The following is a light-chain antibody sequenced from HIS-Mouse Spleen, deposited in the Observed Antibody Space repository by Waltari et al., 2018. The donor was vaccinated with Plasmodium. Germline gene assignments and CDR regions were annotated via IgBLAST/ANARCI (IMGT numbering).Light chain of an antibody. CDR3: QSADSSGTYVV. CDR1: AFPKPY. J-gene: IGLJ2*01. V-gene: IGLV3-25*03. Sequence: SYELTQPPSVSLSPAQTARIPCPVDAFPKPYAYCSQQKPGQAPVLVIYKASERPSGIPERVSGASSGTTVTLTISGVQAEDEADYYCQSADSSGTYVVFGGGTKLTVL. CDR2: KAS.